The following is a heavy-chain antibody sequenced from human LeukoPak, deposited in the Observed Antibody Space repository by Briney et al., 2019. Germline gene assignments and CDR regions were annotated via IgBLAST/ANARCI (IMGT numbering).Heavy chain of an antibody. D-gene: IGHD3-22*01. CDR3: ARRQYYDSSGLLPGAGAFDI. J-gene: IGHJ3*02. Sequence: GASVKVSCKASGGTFSSYAISWVRQAPGQGLEWMGGIIPIFGTANYAQKFQGRVTITTDESTSTAYMELSSLRSEDTAVYYCARRQYYDSSGLLPGAGAFDIWGQGTMVTVSS. V-gene: IGHV1-69*05. CDR1: GGTFSSYA. CDR2: IIPIFGTA.